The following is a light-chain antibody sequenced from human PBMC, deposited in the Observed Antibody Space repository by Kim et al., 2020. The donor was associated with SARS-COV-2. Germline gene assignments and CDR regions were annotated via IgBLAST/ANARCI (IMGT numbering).Light chain of an antibody. CDR3: QQRTIWPPLT. CDR2: DAS. CDR1: QFIDTH. Sequence: EIVLTQSPATLFLSPGERATLSCRASQFIDTHLAWYQQKPGQPPRLLIFDASTRATGVPGRFSGSGSGTDFTLTISSLEPEDFAVYYCQQRTIWPPLTFGGGTKVDIK. V-gene: IGKV3-11*01. J-gene: IGKJ4*01.